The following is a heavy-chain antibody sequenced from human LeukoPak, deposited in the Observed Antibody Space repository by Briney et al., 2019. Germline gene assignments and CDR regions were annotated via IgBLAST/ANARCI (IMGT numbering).Heavy chain of an antibody. J-gene: IGHJ4*02. V-gene: IGHV4-39*01. Sequence: SETLSLTCTVSGGSISSSSYYWGWIRQPPGKGLEWIGSIYYSGSTYYNPSLKSRVTISVDTSKNQFSLKLRSVTAADTAVYYCARKILAVAGKRDWGQGTLVTVSS. CDR2: IYYSGST. D-gene: IGHD6-19*01. CDR1: GGSISSSSYY. CDR3: ARKILAVAGKRD.